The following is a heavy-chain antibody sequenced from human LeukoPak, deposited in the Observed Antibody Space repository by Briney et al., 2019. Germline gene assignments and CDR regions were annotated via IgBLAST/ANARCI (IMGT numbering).Heavy chain of an antibody. J-gene: IGHJ5*02. CDR3: ARDPGYGDYARWFDP. V-gene: IGHV4-39*07. CDR2: IYYSGGT. CDR1: GGSISSSSYY. Sequence: SETLSLTCTVSGGSISSSSYYWGWIRQPPGKGLEWIGSIYYSGGTYYNPSLKSRVTISVDTSKNQFSLKLSSVTAADTAVYYCARDPGYGDYARWFDPWGQGTLVTVSS. D-gene: IGHD4-17*01.